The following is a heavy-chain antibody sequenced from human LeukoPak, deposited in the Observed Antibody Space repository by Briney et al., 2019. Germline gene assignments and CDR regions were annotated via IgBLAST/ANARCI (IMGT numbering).Heavy chain of an antibody. CDR1: GFTFSSYW. J-gene: IGHJ4*02. V-gene: IGHV3-7*01. Sequence: GGSLRLSCAASGFTFSSYWMSWVRQAPGKGLEWVANIKQDGSEKYYVDPVKGRFTISRDNAKNSLYLQMNSLRAEDTAVYYCARDRGYYDSSGYYLNYWGQGTLVTVSS. CDR2: IKQDGSEK. CDR3: ARDRGYYDSSGYYLNY. D-gene: IGHD3-22*01.